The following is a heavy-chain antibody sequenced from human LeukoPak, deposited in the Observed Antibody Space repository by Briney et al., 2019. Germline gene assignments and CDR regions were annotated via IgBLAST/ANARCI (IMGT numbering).Heavy chain of an antibody. CDR3: AKDPRESGRFAKYYFDY. Sequence: PGGSLRLSCAASGFTFSSYAMSWVRQAPGKGLEWVSAISGSGGSTYYADSVKGRFTISRDNSKNTLYLQMNSLRAEDTAVYYCAKDPRESGRFAKYYFDYWGQGTLVTVSS. CDR1: GFTFSSYA. J-gene: IGHJ4*02. D-gene: IGHD1-26*01. V-gene: IGHV3-23*01. CDR2: ISGSGGST.